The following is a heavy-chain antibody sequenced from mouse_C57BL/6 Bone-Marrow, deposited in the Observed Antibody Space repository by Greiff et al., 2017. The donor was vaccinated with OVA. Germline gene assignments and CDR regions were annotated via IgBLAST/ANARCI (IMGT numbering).Heavy chain of an antibody. D-gene: IGHD1-1*01. CDR2: GSGST. CDR3: ARAYYGSSRDY. V-gene: IGHV1-9*01. J-gene: IGHJ2*01. Sequence: GSGSTNYNEKFKGKATFTADTSSNTAYMQLSSLTTEDAAIYYCARAYYGSSRDYWGQGTTLTVSS.